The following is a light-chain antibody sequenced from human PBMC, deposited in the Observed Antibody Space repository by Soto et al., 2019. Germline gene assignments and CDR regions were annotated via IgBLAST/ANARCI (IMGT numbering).Light chain of an antibody. CDR2: GAS. CDR1: QSVSSSY. V-gene: IGKV3-20*01. J-gene: IGKJ4*01. CDR3: QQYGSSLLT. Sequence: EVVLAQSPGTLSLSPGGRATLSCRASQSVSSSYLAWYQQKPGQAPRLLIYGASSRATGIPDRFSGSGSGTDFTLTISRLEPEDFAVYYCQQYGSSLLTFGGGTKA.